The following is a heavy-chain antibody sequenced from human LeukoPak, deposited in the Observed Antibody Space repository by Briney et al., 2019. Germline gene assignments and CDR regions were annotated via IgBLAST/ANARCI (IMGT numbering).Heavy chain of an antibody. CDR3: ARVDPDSSSTLEVFDY. J-gene: IGHJ4*02. CDR2: ISNSGST. V-gene: IGHV4-59*01. Sequence: PSETLSLTCTVSGDSISSYYWNWIRQTPGKGLEWIGYISNSGSTDYNPSLKSRVTISVDTSKNQFSLKLSSVTAADTAVYYCARVDPDSSSTLEVFDYWGQGTLVTVSS. CDR1: GDSISSYY. D-gene: IGHD6-6*01.